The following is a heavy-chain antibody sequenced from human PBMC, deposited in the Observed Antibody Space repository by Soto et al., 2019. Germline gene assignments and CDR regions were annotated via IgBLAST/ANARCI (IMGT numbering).Heavy chain of an antibody. J-gene: IGHJ4*02. V-gene: IGHV4-59*01. CDR1: GGSISTYY. Sequence: PSETLSLTCTVSGGSISTYYWSWIRQPPGKGLEWIGYVFYSGITNYNPSLKSRVTISVDTSKNQFSLRLSSVTAADTAVYYCARESREYYFDYWCQGTLVNVPQ. CDR2: VFYSGIT. CDR3: ARESREYYFDY.